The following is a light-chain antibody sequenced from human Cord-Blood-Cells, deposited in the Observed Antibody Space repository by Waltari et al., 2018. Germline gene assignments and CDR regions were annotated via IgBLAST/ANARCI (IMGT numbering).Light chain of an antibody. Sequence: IVMTQSPLSLSVTPGQPASISCKSSQSLLHSDGKTYLYSYLQKPGQSPQLLIYEVSSRFSRVQDRFSGSGSGTDFKLKISGVEAEDVGVYYCMQGIHLPWTFGQGTKVEIK. V-gene: IGKV2-29*02. CDR1: QSLLHSDGKTY. CDR2: EVS. CDR3: MQGIHLPWT. J-gene: IGKJ1*01.